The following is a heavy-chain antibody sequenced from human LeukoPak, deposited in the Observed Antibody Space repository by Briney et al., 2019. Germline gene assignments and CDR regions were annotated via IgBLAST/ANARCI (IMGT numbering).Heavy chain of an antibody. CDR2: VGSGGDT. D-gene: IGHD6-19*01. V-gene: IGHV3-13*01. Sequence: GSLRLSCAGSGFSFSSYDMLWVRQATGKGLEWVSAVGSGGDTYYAGSVKGRFTISRESAKNSFYLQMNSLSAGGTAVYFCARAVAGTDEIDSWGQGTLVTVSS. CDR3: ARAVAGTDEIDS. J-gene: IGHJ4*02. CDR1: GFSFSSYD.